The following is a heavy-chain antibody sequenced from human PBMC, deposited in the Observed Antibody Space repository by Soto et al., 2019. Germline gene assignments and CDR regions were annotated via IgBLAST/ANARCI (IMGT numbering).Heavy chain of an antibody. CDR2: ISAYNGNT. D-gene: IGHD2-15*01. V-gene: IGHV1-18*04. CDR3: AVDCSGGSCYANDAFDI. CDR1: GYTFTSYG. J-gene: IGHJ3*02. Sequence: ASVKVSCKASGYTFTSYGISWVRQAPGQGLEWMGWISAYNGNTNYAQKLQGRATMTTDTSTSTAYMELRSLRSDDTAVYYCAVDCSGGSCYANDAFDIWGQGTMVTVSS.